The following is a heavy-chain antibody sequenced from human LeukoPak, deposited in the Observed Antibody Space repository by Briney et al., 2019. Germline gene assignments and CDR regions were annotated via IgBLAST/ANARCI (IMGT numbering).Heavy chain of an antibody. Sequence: GGSLRLSCAASGFTFSSYAMSWVRQAPGKGLEWVSAISGSGGSTYYADSVKGRFTISRDNSKNTLYLQMNSLRAEDTAVYYCVKDLNDFWSGYRYYFDYWGQGTLVTVSS. D-gene: IGHD3-3*01. J-gene: IGHJ4*02. CDR2: ISGSGGST. V-gene: IGHV3-23*01. CDR3: VKDLNDFWSGYRYYFDY. CDR1: GFTFSSYA.